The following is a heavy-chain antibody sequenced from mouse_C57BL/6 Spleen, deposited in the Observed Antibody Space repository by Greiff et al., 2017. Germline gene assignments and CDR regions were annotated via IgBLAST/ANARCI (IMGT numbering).Heavy chain of an antibody. CDR1: GFTFSDFY. V-gene: IGHV7-1*01. CDR3: ARDAGKSAWFAY. CDR2: SRNKANDYTT. J-gene: IGHJ3*01. Sequence: EVMLVESGGGLVQSGRSLRLSCATSGFTFSDFYMEWVRQAPGKGLEWIAASRNKANDYTTEYSASVKGRFIVSRDTSQSILYLQMNALRAEDTAIYYCARDAGKSAWFAYWGQGTLVTVSA.